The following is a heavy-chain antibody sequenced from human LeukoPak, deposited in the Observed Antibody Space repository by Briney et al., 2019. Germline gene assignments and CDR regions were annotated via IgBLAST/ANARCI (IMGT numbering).Heavy chain of an antibody. CDR2: IYYSGST. Sequence: PSETLSLTCTVSGGSISSGDYYWSWIRQPPGKGLEWIGYIYYSGSTYYNPSLKSRVTISVDTSKNQFSLKLSSVTAADTAVYYCARAVHRPRLRLGSWGQGTLVTVSS. J-gene: IGHJ4*02. D-gene: IGHD3-16*01. CDR3: ARAVHRPRLRLGS. CDR1: GGSISSGDYY. V-gene: IGHV4-30-4*08.